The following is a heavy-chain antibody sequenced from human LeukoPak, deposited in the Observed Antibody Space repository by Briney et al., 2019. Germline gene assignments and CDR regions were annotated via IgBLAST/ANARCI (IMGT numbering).Heavy chain of an antibody. V-gene: IGHV2-5*02. J-gene: IGHJ4*02. CDR3: AHNAGGYSYGYPPYFDY. D-gene: IGHD5-18*01. CDR2: IYWDDDK. Sequence: SGPTLVNPPQTLTLTCTFSGFSLSTSGVGVGWIRQPPGKALEWLALIYWDDDKRYSPSLKSRLTITKDTSKNQVVLTMTNMDPVDTATYYCAHNAGGYSYGYPPYFDYWGQGTLVTVSS. CDR1: GFSLSTSGVG.